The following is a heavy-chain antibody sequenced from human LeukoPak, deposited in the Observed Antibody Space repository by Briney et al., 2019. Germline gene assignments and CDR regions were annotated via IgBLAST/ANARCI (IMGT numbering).Heavy chain of an antibody. CDR2: GKSKTVGGTT. J-gene: IGHJ4*02. CDR1: GFTFSKAW. V-gene: IGHV3-15*07. D-gene: IGHD2-2*01. CDR3: TTDYCTSTTCYLNY. Sequence: GGSLRLSCAASGFTFSKAWMNWVRQAPGMGLEWVGRGKSKTVGGTTDYAAPVKGRFTISRDDSKNTLYLQMNSLKTEDTAVYYCTTDYCTSTTCYLNYWGQGTLVTVSS.